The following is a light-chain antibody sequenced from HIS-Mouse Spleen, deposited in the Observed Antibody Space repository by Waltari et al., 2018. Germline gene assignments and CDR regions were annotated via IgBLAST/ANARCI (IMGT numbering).Light chain of an antibody. CDR3: CSYAGSSTYVV. V-gene: IGLV2-23*01. J-gene: IGLJ2*01. CDR2: EGS. CDR1: SRDVGSYNL. Sequence: QSALTQPASVSGSPGQSITIPCTGTSRDVGSYNLASWYQQHPGQSPKLMIYEGSKRPSGVSNRFSGSKSGNTASLTISGLQAEDEADYYCCSYAGSSTYVVFGGGTKLTVL.